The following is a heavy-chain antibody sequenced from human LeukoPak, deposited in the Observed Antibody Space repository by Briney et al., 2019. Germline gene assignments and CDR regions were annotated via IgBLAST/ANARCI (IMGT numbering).Heavy chain of an antibody. D-gene: IGHD6-6*01. J-gene: IGHJ4*02. Sequence: GGSLRLSCAASGFTFSSYAMSWVRQAPGKGLEWVSAISGSGGSTYYADSVKGRFTISRDNSKNTLYLQMNSLRAEDTAVCYCAKDRDSSSSFDYWGQGTLVTVSS. CDR1: GFTFSSYA. CDR3: AKDRDSSSSFDY. CDR2: ISGSGGST. V-gene: IGHV3-23*01.